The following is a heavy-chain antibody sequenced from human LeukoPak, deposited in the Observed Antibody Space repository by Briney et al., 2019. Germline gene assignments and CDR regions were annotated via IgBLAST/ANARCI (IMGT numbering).Heavy chain of an antibody. CDR1: GFTFSDYY. Sequence: RGGTLRLSCAASGFTFSDYYMSWIRQAPGKGLEWVSYISSSGSTIYYADSVKGRFTISRDNAKNSLYLQMNSLRAEDTAVYYCASPRLLRFLADDAFGIWGQGTMVTVSS. J-gene: IGHJ3*02. V-gene: IGHV3-11*01. D-gene: IGHD3-3*01. CDR3: ASPRLLRFLADDAFGI. CDR2: ISSSGSTI.